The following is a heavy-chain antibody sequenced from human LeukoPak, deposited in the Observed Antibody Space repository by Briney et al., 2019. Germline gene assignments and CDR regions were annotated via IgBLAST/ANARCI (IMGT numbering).Heavy chain of an antibody. CDR3: AKAKYSSSYNWFDP. D-gene: IGHD6-13*01. Sequence: GGSLRLSCAASGFTFSSYAMSWVRQAPGKGLEWVSAISGSGGSTYYADSVEGRFTISRDNSKNTLYLQMNSLRAEDTAVYYCAKAKYSSSYNWFDPWGQGTLVTVSS. J-gene: IGHJ5*02. CDR2: ISGSGGST. CDR1: GFTFSSYA. V-gene: IGHV3-23*01.